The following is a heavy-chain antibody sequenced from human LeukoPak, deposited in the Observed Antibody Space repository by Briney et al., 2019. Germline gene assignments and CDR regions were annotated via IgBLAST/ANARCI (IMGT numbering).Heavy chain of an antibody. V-gene: IGHV3-15*01. CDR1: GFTFSNAW. D-gene: IGHD6-19*01. CDR3: TIHLAVAGTEFGYFDY. J-gene: IGHJ4*02. Sequence: GGSLRLSCAASGFTFSNAWMSWVRQAPGKGLEWVGRIKSKTDGGTTDYAAPVKGRFTISRDDSKNTLYLQMNSLKTEDTAVYYCTIHLAVAGTEFGYFDYWGQGTLVTVSS. CDR2: IKSKTDGGTT.